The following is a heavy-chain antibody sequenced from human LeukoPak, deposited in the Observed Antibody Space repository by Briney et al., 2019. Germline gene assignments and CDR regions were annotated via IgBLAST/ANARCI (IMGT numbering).Heavy chain of an antibody. CDR2: INHSGST. D-gene: IGHD3-22*01. J-gene: IGHJ2*01. Sequence: SETLSLTCAVYGGSFSGYYWSWIRQPPGKGLEWIGEINHSGSTNYNPSLKSRVTISVDTSKDQFSLKLSSVTAADTAVYYCARGRSGYYDSSGYYYVDWYFDLWGRGTLVTVSS. CDR1: GGSFSGYY. V-gene: IGHV4-34*01. CDR3: ARGRSGYYDSSGYYYVDWYFDL.